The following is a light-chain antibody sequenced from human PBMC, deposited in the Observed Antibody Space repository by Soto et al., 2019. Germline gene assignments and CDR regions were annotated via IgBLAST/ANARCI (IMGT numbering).Light chain of an antibody. V-gene: IGLV3-21*02. J-gene: IGLJ2*01. CDR1: TIGTKS. CDR3: QVWDTDSDDVV. Sequence: SYELTQPPSVSVAPGLTASITCGGTTIGTKSVHWYQQKPGQAPVLVVFDDNDRTSGIPDRFSGSNSGNTATLTISRVEAGDEADYFCQVWDTDSDDVVLGGGTKRTV. CDR2: DDN.